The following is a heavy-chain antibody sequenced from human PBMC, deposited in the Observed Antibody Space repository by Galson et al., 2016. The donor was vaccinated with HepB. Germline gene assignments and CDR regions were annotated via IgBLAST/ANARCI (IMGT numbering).Heavy chain of an antibody. CDR3: VRVFEYDFWSGYSNFDS. V-gene: IGHV3-74*01. CDR1: GFTFSRYW. D-gene: IGHD3-3*01. J-gene: IGHJ4*02. Sequence: SLRLSCAASGFTFSRYWMHWVRQAAGEGLVWVSRINGDGSKTNYADSVKGRFTISRDNAKDMLYLQMTTLRAEDTAVYYCVRVFEYDFWSGYSNFDSWGQGTLVTVSS. CDR2: INGDGSKT.